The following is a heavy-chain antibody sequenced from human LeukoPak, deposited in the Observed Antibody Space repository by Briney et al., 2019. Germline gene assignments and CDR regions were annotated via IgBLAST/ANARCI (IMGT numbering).Heavy chain of an antibody. CDR1: GGSISSYY. CDR2: IYSSGNT. V-gene: IGHV4-59*01. CDR3: ARAVVVPAAITIGYAFDI. J-gene: IGHJ3*02. Sequence: SETLSLTCTVSGGSISSYYWSWIRQPPGKGLEWIGHIYSSGNTKYTSSLKSRVTISLDTSKNQFSLKLSSVTAADTAVYYCARAVVVPAAITIGYAFDIWGQGTMVTVSS. D-gene: IGHD2-2*01.